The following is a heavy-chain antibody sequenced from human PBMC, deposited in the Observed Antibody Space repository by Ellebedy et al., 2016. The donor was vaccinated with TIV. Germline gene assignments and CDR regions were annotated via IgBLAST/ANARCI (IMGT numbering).Heavy chain of an antibody. V-gene: IGHV3-21*01. D-gene: IGHD4/OR15-4a*01. CDR2: ISTITNY. CDR3: TTDLGIWWVD. J-gene: IGHJ4*02. CDR1: GFTFSTYS. Sequence: GESLKISCAASGFTFSTYSLNWVRQAPGKGLEWVSSISTITNYADSVRGRFTISRDNAKNSLYLQMNSLRAEDTAVYYCTTDLGIWWVDWGQGTLVTVSS.